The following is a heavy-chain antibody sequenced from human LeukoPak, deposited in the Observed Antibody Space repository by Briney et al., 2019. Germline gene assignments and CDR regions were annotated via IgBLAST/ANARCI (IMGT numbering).Heavy chain of an antibody. CDR3: ARADDYGDYGGEYFQH. D-gene: IGHD4-17*01. CDR2: IWYDGSNK. J-gene: IGHJ1*01. Sequence: PGGSLRLSCAASGFTFSSYGMHWVRQAPGKGLEWVAVIWYDGSNKYYADSVKGRFTISRDNSKNTLYLQMNSLRAEDTAVYYCARADDYGDYGGEYFQHWGQAPWSPSPQ. V-gene: IGHV3-33*01. CDR1: GFTFSSYG.